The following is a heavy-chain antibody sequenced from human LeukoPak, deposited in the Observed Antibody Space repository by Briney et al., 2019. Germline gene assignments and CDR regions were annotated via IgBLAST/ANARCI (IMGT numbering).Heavy chain of an antibody. D-gene: IGHD6-13*01. V-gene: IGHV4-34*01. Sequence: HSETLSLTCAVYGGSFSAYYWSWIRQPPGKGLEWIGEINHSGSTNYNPSLKSRVTIGVDTSKNQFSLKVSSVTAADTAVYFCATVHQQLALYAFDIWGHGTLVSVSS. CDR3: ATVHQQLALYAFDI. CDR2: INHSGST. J-gene: IGHJ3*02. CDR1: GGSFSAYY.